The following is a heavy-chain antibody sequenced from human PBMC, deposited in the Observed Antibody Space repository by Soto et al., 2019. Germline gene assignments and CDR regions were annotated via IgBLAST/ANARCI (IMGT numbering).Heavy chain of an antibody. CDR2: IYYSGST. V-gene: IGHV4-59*01. Sequence: QVQLQESGPGLVKPSETLSLTCTVSGGSISSYYWSWIRQPPGKGLEWIGYIYYSGSTNYNPSLKGRVTLSVETSKNQFSLKLSSVTAADTAVYYCARAGDWTWGSFEYWGQGTLVTVSS. J-gene: IGHJ4*02. CDR3: ARAGDWTWGSFEY. CDR1: GGSISSYY. D-gene: IGHD7-27*01.